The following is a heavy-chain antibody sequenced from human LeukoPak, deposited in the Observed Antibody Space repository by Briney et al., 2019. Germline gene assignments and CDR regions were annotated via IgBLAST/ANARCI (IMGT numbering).Heavy chain of an antibody. D-gene: IGHD1-20*01. V-gene: IGHV1-69*13. J-gene: IGHJ4*02. Sequence: SVKVSCKASGGTFSSYAISWVRQAPGQGLEWMGGIIPIFGTANYAQKFQGRVTITADESTSTTYMELSSLRSEDTAVYYCARITGTTPGVDYWGQGTLVTVSS. CDR3: ARITGTTPGVDY. CDR1: GGTFSSYA. CDR2: IIPIFGTA.